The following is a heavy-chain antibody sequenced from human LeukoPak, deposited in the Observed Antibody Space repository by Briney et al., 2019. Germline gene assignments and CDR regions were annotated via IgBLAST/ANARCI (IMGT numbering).Heavy chain of an antibody. CDR1: GFTFSMYG. CDR3: VKDGPSGYFLYRVLEY. J-gene: IGHJ4*02. CDR2: ISYDGSYK. D-gene: IGHD6-13*01. Sequence: SGGSLRLSWAASGFTFSMYGMHWVRHAPDKGQEWVADISYDGSYKNYADSVKGRFSISRDNDKKMLFLQIVSLRSEDSAVYYCVKDGPSGYFLYRVLEYWGQGTLITVSS. V-gene: IGHV3-30*18.